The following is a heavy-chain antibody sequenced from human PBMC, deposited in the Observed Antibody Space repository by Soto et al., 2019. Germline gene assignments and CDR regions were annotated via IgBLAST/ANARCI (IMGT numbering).Heavy chain of an antibody. V-gene: IGHV3-30*03. D-gene: IGHD2-2*01. CDR1: GFTFSSYG. CDR3: ARLGGLYCISTSCYEY. Sequence: GGSHRLSCAASGFTFSSYGMRWVRQAPGKGLEWVAVISYDGSNKYYADSVKGRFTISRDNSKNTLYLQMNSLKASDTAMYYCARLGGLYCISTSCYEYWGQGTLVTVSS. CDR2: ISYDGSNK. J-gene: IGHJ4*02.